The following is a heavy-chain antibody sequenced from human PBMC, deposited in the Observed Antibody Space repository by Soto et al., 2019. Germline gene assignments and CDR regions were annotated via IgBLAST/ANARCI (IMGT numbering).Heavy chain of an antibody. CDR2: VKTRAKGFAT. Sequence: EVQLVESGGGLVQPGGSLRLSCAASGFTFSDHFMDWVRQAPGKGLEWVGRVKTRAKGFATQYAESEKGRFTVSRDDFISSFYLPMRAPQTDYPAVYYWASPKVAGDALRDRYFDFWGRGTLVTVSS. J-gene: IGHJ2*01. CDR3: ASPKVAGDALRDRYFDF. V-gene: IGHV3-72*01. CDR1: GFTFSDHF. D-gene: IGHD6-19*01.